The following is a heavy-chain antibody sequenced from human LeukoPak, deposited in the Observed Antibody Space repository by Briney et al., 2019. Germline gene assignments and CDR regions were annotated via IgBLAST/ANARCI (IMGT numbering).Heavy chain of an antibody. CDR1: GGSFSGYY. J-gene: IGHJ6*03. CDR2: INHSGST. CDR3: ARGPIPNYYYYMDV. Sequence: SETLSLTCAVYGGSFSGYYWSWIRQPPGKGLEWIGEINHSGSTNYNPSLKSRVTISVDTSKNQFSLKLSSVTAADTAVYYCARGPIPNYYYYMDVWGKGTTVTISS. V-gene: IGHV4-34*01.